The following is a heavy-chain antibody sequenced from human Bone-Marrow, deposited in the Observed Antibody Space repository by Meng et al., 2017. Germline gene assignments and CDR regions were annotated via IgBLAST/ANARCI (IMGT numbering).Heavy chain of an antibody. V-gene: IGHV3-21*01. CDR3: ARDQGWELIDS. CDR2: ISSSSSYI. J-gene: IGHJ4*02. CDR1: GFTFSSYS. Sequence: GESLKISCAASGFTFSSYSMNWVRQAPGKGLEWVSSISSSSSYIYYADSVKGRFTISRDNAKDSLYLQISGLRAEDTAIYYCARDQGWELIDSWGQGTLVTVSS. D-gene: IGHD1-26*01.